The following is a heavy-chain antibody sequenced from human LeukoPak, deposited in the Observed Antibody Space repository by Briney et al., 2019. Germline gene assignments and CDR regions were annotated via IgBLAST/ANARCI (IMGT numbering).Heavy chain of an antibody. V-gene: IGHV4-31*03. Sequence: PSETLSLTCTVSGGSISSGGYYWSWIRRHPGKGLEWIGYIYYSGSTYYNPSLKSRVTISVDTSKNQFSLKLSSVTAADTAVYYCARETTVVTQRYFDLWGRGTLVTVSS. CDR3: ARETTVVTQRYFDL. CDR1: GGSISSGGYY. J-gene: IGHJ2*01. D-gene: IGHD4-23*01. CDR2: IYYSGST.